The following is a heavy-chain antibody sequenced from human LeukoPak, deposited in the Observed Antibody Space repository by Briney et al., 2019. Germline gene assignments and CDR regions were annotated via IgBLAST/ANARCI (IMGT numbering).Heavy chain of an antibody. CDR3: ARDGYNWNDLGRAFDY. J-gene: IGHJ4*02. D-gene: IGHD1-20*01. V-gene: IGHV3-7*01. Sequence: GGSLRLSCAASGFTLSSHWMTWVRQAPGKGLEWVANINQDGSAKYYVDSVKGRFTISRDNAKNSMYLQMNRLRVEDTAVYYCARDGYNWNDLGRAFDYWGQGTLVTVSS. CDR1: GFTLSSHW. CDR2: INQDGSAK.